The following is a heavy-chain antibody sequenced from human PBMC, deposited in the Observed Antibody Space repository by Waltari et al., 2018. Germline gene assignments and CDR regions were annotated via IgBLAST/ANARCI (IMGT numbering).Heavy chain of an antibody. V-gene: IGHV4-34*01. CDR3: ARVKVDSTDFWSGYSYYYGMDV. CDR1: GGSFSGYY. Sequence: QVQLQQWGAGLLKPSETLSLTCAVYGGSFSGYYWSWIRQPPGKGLEWIGEINHSGSNNYHPSLESRVTISVDTSKNQFSLKLSSVTAADTAVYYCARVKVDSTDFWSGYSYYYGMDVWGQGTTVTVSS. J-gene: IGHJ6*02. CDR2: INHSGSN. D-gene: IGHD3-3*01.